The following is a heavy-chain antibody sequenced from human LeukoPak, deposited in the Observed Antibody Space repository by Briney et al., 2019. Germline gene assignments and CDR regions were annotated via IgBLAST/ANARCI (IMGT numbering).Heavy chain of an antibody. D-gene: IGHD3-10*01. J-gene: IGHJ4*02. CDR2: IYYSGST. Sequence: SETLSLTCTVSGGPISSGDYYWSWIRQPPGTGLEWIGYIYYSGSTYYNPSLKSRVTISVDTSKNQFSLKLSSVTAADTAVYHCARGAMVRGVTTYYFDYWGQGTLVTVSS. V-gene: IGHV4-30-4*01. CDR3: ARGAMVRGVTTYYFDY. CDR1: GGPISSGDYY.